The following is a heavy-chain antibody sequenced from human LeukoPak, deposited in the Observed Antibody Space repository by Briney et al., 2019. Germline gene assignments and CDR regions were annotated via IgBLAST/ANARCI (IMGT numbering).Heavy chain of an antibody. CDR1: GDSIRRGFY. Sequence: SETLSLTCTVSGDSIRRGFYWGWIRQPPGKGLEWIGSMFHSGSTYLNPSLRSRISISVDTSKNQFYLTLSSVSAADTAMYYCARVAARPSSAYWGQGSLVTVSS. V-gene: IGHV4-38-2*02. CDR3: ARVAARPSSAY. J-gene: IGHJ4*02. D-gene: IGHD6-6*01. CDR2: MFHSGST.